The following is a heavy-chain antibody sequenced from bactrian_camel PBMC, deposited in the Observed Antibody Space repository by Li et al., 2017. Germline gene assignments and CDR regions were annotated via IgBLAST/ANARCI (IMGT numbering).Heavy chain of an antibody. CDR1: GFTFRNYV. J-gene: IGHJ4*01. CDR3: AAEPRGSAY. Sequence: HVQLVESGGGLVQPGGSLRLSCTASGFTFRNYVMDWVRQAPGKGLEWVSSINRGGDSTDYADSVKGRFTMFRDNAKNTLYLQMNNLKTEDTAVYHCAAEPRGSAYWGQGTQVTVS. D-gene: IGHD3*01. V-gene: IGHV3S1*01. CDR2: INRGGDST.